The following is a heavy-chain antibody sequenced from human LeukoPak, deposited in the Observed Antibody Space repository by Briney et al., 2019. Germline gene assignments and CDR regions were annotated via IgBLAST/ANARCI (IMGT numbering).Heavy chain of an antibody. V-gene: IGHV4-34*01. CDR1: GGSFSGYY. CDR2: INHSGST. CDR3: ARGFGIAAAFSI. Sequence: PSETLSLTCAVYGGSFSGYYWSWIRQPPGKGLEWIGEINHSGSTNYNPSLKSRVTISVDTSKNQFSLKLSSVTAADTAVYYCARGFGIAAAFSIWGQGTMVTVSS. J-gene: IGHJ3*02. D-gene: IGHD6-13*01.